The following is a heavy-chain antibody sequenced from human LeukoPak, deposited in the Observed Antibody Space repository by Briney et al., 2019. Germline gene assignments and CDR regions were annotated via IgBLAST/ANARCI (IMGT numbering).Heavy chain of an antibody. J-gene: IGHJ3*02. D-gene: IGHD2-2*01. Sequence: RSLRLSCAASGFTFSSYWMSWVRQAPGKGLEWVSAISGSGGSTYYADSVKGRFTISRDNSKNTLCLQMNSLRAEDTAVYYCAKDRRYCSSTSCYDAYDAFDIWGQGTMVTVSS. CDR2: ISGSGGST. V-gene: IGHV3-23*01. CDR1: GFTFSSYW. CDR3: AKDRRYCSSTSCYDAYDAFDI.